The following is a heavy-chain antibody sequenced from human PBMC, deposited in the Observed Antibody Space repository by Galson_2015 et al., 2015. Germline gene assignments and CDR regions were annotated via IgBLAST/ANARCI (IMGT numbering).Heavy chain of an antibody. D-gene: IGHD1-26*01. V-gene: IGHV3-23*01. CDR1: GFTFSSYA. Sequence: ALRLSDAASGFTFSSYAMSWVRQAPGKGLEWVSAISGSGGSTYYAASVKGRFTISRDNSKNTLYLQMNSLRAEDTAVYYCAKWDSGSYSNDAFDIWGQGTMVTVSS. CDR3: AKWDSGSYSNDAFDI. J-gene: IGHJ3*02. CDR2: ISGSGGST.